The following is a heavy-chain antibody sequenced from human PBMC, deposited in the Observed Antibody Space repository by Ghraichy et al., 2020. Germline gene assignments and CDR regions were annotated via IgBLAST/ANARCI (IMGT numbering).Heavy chain of an antibody. CDR1: GFTFSSYS. J-gene: IGHJ4*02. D-gene: IGHD3-10*01. Sequence: ETLSLTCAASGFTFSSYSMNWVRQAPGKGLEWVSSFSSSSSYIYYADSVKGRFTITRDNATNSLYLQMNSLRAEETAVYYCARDGEFYYGSGRTFDYWGQGTLVTVSS. CDR2: FSSSSSYI. V-gene: IGHV3-21*01. CDR3: ARDGEFYYGSGRTFDY.